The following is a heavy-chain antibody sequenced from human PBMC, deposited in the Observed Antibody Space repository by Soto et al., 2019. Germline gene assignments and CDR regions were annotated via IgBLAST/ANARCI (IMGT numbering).Heavy chain of an antibody. Sequence: GASVKVSCKASGYTFTGYYMHWVRQAPGQGLEWMGWINPNSGGTNYAQKFQGWVTMTRDTSISTAYMELSRLRSDDTAVYYCARDYCSGGSCYVDIWGQGTMVTVSS. D-gene: IGHD2-15*01. CDR2: INPNSGGT. V-gene: IGHV1-2*04. J-gene: IGHJ3*02. CDR3: ARDYCSGGSCYVDI. CDR1: GYTFTGYY.